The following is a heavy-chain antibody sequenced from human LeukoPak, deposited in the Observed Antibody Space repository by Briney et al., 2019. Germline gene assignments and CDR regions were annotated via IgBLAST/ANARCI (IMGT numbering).Heavy chain of an antibody. J-gene: IGHJ4*02. CDR3: AGSYIAVAGTDSDC. V-gene: IGHV3-30-3*01. CDR2: ISYDGSNK. CDR1: GFTFSSYA. Sequence: GGSLRLSCAASGFTFSSYAMHWVRQAPGKGLEWVAVISYDGSNKYYADSVKGRFTISRDNSKNTLYLQMNSLRAEDTAVYYCAGSYIAVAGTDSDCWGQGTLVTVSS. D-gene: IGHD6-19*01.